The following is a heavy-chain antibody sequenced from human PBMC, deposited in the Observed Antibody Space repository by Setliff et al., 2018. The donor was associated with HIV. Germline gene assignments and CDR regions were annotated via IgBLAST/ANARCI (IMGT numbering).Heavy chain of an antibody. CDR2: VSWNSGSGSV. J-gene: IGHJ6*03. Sequence: PGGSLRLSCAASGFTFDDYAMYWVRQTPGKGLEWVSSVSWNSGSGSVDYADSVTGRFTISRDDAKKSLYLQMNSLGAEDTAVYYCAKSGGIGNYHWDVWGKGTTVTVSS. V-gene: IGHV3-9*01. CDR1: GFTFDDYA. CDR3: AKSGGIGNYHWDV. D-gene: IGHD3-16*01.